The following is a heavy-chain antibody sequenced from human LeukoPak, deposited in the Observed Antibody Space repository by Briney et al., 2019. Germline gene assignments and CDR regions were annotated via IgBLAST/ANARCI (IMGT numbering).Heavy chain of an antibody. V-gene: IGHV3-30*03. Sequence: GRSLRLSCAASGFTFSSYWMTWVRQAPGKGLEWVTFIQYDGSNKYYADSVKGRFTISRDNSKNTVYLQMNSLRTEDTAVYYCARSLTMVRAYDYWGQGTLVTVSS. CDR2: IQYDGSNK. J-gene: IGHJ4*02. CDR1: GFTFSSYW. CDR3: ARSLTMVRAYDY. D-gene: IGHD3-10*01.